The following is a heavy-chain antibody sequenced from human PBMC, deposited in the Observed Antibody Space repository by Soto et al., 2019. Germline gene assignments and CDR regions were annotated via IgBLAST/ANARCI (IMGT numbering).Heavy chain of an antibody. CDR1: GGTFSTYT. D-gene: IGHD4-17*01. Sequence: QVHLVQSGAEMKKPGSSVKVSCKASGGTFSTYTINWVRQAPGQGLEWMGAIIPIFDTANYAQKFQGRVTITAEESTSTAYMELSSLRSDDTAVFYCARGLRGLGNIDYPFDSWGQGTLVTVSS. CDR3: ARGLRGLGNIDYPFDS. V-gene: IGHV1-69*01. J-gene: IGHJ4*02. CDR2: IIPIFDTA.